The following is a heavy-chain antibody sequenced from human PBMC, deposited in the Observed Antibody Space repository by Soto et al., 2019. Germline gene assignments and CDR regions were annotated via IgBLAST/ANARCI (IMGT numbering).Heavy chain of an antibody. CDR3: ARHASVLRYFDWLPVVDY. Sequence: PSETLSLTCTVSGGSISSSSYYWGWIRQPPGKGLEWIGSIYYSGSTYYNPSLKSRVTISVDTSKNQFSLKLSSVTAADTAVYYCARHASVLRYFDWLPVVDYWGQGTLVTGSS. J-gene: IGHJ4*02. D-gene: IGHD3-9*01. V-gene: IGHV4-39*01. CDR1: GGSISSSSYY. CDR2: IYYSGST.